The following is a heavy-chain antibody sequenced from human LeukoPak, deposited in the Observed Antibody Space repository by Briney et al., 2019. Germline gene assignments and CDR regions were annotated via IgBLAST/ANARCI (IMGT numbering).Heavy chain of an antibody. D-gene: IGHD6-13*01. J-gene: IGHJ6*02. CDR2: FDPEDGET. CDR3: AIAAAGNYYYYGMDV. V-gene: IGHV1-24*01. CDR1: GYTLTELS. Sequence: ASVKVSCKVSGYTLTELSMHWVRQAPGKGLEWMGGFDPEDGETIYAQKFQGRVTMTEDTSTDTAYMELSSLRSEDTAVYYCAIAAAGNYYYYGMDVWSQGTTVTVAS.